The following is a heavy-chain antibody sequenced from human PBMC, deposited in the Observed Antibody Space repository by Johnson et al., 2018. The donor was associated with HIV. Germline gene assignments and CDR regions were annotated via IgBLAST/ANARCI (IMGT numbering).Heavy chain of an antibody. CDR2: ISWDGGST. J-gene: IGHJ3*02. Sequence: VQLVESGGGLVKPGGSLRLSCAASGFTFDDYTMHWVRQAPGKGLEWVSLISWDGGSTYYADSVKGRFTISRDNSKNSLYLQMNSLRAEDTAVYYCARGPYSSSWYPWRLGAFDIWGQGTMVTVSS. D-gene: IGHD6-13*01. V-gene: IGHV3-43*01. CDR3: ARGPYSSSWYPWRLGAFDI. CDR1: GFTFDDYT.